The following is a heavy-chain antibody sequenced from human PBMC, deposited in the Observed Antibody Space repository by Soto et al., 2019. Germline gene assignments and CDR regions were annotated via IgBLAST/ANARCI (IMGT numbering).Heavy chain of an antibody. V-gene: IGHV4-59*01. D-gene: IGHD4-17*01. Sequence: SETLSLTCTVSGGSISSYYWSWIRQPPGKGLEWIGYIYYSGSTNYNPSLKSRVTISVDTSKNQFSLKLSSVTAADTAVYYCGRDPYGDYYFDYWGQGPLATVSS. CDR1: GGSISSYY. J-gene: IGHJ4*02. CDR2: IYYSGST. CDR3: GRDPYGDYYFDY.